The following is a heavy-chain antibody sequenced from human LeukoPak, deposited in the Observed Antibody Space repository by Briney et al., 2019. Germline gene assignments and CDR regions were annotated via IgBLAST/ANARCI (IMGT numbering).Heavy chain of an antibody. D-gene: IGHD3-22*01. Sequence: PSETLSLTCTVSGGSISSSSYYWGWIRQPPGKGLEWIGSIYYSGSTYYNPSLKSRVTISVDTSKNQFSLKLSSVTAADTAVYYCARQYYYDSSGYYLDYWGQGTLATVS. V-gene: IGHV4-39*01. CDR2: IYYSGST. J-gene: IGHJ4*02. CDR3: ARQYYYDSSGYYLDY. CDR1: GGSISSSSYY.